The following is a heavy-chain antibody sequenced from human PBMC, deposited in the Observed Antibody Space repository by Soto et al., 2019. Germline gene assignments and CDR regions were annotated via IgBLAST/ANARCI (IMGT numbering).Heavy chain of an antibody. D-gene: IGHD6-25*01. Sequence: ASVKVSFKASGYTFTSYDINWVRQATGQGLEWMGWMNPNSGNTGYAQKFQGRVTMTRNTSISTAYMELSSLRSEDTAVYYCARGAALPYYYYGMDVWGQGTTVTVSS. CDR1: GYTFTSYD. V-gene: IGHV1-8*01. CDR3: ARGAALPYYYYGMDV. CDR2: MNPNSGNT. J-gene: IGHJ6*02.